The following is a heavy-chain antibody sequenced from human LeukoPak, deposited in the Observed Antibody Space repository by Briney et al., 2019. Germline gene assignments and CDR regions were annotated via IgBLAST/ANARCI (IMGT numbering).Heavy chain of an antibody. CDR2: IYTSGST. CDR3: ARYESSNTPGGRGWDAFDI. D-gene: IGHD6-13*01. Sequence: SQTLSLTCTVSGGSISSGSYYWSWIRQPAGKGLEWIGRIYTSGSTNYNPSLKSRVTISVDTSKNQFSLKLSSVTAADTAVYYCARYESSNTPGGRGWDAFDIWGQGTMVTVSS. J-gene: IGHJ3*02. CDR1: GGSISSGSYY. V-gene: IGHV4-61*02.